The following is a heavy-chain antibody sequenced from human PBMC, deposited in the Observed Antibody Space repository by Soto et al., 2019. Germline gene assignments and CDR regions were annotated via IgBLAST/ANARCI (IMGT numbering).Heavy chain of an antibody. CDR2: ISGSGGST. CDR1: GFTFSSYA. CDR3: AKVTGLGTGGETDY. Sequence: EVQLLESGGGLVQPGGSLRLSCAASGFTFSSYAMSWVRQAPGKGLEWVSAISGSGGSTYYADSVKGRFTISRDNSKNTLYLKMTSRRAEDTAVYYCAKVTGLGTGGETDYWGQGTLVTVSS. D-gene: IGHD3-16*01. J-gene: IGHJ4*02. V-gene: IGHV3-23*01.